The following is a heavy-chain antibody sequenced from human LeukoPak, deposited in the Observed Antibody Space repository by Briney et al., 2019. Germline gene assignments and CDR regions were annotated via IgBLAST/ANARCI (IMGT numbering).Heavy chain of an antibody. Sequence: SETLSLTCTVSGGSIINHYWSWIRQPAGKGLEWIGRIYSSGSANYSPSLKSRVSMSIDTSNNHFSLNLTSVTAADTALYFCARDVRYASGWSTPQSWGQGTLVTVSS. J-gene: IGHJ5*02. CDR1: GGSIINHY. D-gene: IGHD6-19*01. CDR3: ARDVRYASGWSTPQS. CDR2: IYSSGSA. V-gene: IGHV4-4*07.